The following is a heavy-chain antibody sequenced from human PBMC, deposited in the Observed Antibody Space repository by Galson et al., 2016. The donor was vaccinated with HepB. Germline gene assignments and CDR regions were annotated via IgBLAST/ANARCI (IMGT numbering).Heavy chain of an antibody. D-gene: IGHD5-24*01. CDR1: GFTFNRYT. CDR3: ARAPIEIDGLRHYYYGMDV. V-gene: IGHV3-21*01. J-gene: IGHJ6*02. CDR2: ISSSSSYI. Sequence: SLRLSCAASGFTFNRYTMNWVRQAPGKGLEWVAYISSSSSYIYYADSVKGRFTISRDNAKKSLDLQMNSLRAEDTAVYYCARAPIEIDGLRHYYYGMDVWGQGTTVTVSS.